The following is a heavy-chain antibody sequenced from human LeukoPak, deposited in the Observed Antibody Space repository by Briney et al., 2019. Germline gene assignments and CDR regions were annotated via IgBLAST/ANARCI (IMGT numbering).Heavy chain of an antibody. CDR2: INHSGST. CDR1: GGSFSGYY. V-gene: IGHV4-34*01. J-gene: IGHJ4*03. CDR3: ARGGTLDYFDY. Sequence: SETLSLTCAVYGGSFSGYYWSWIRQPPGKGLEWIGEINHSGSTNYNPSLKSRVTISIDTSKNQFSLKLSSVTAADTAVYDCARGGTLDYFDYWGQGTLVTVSS.